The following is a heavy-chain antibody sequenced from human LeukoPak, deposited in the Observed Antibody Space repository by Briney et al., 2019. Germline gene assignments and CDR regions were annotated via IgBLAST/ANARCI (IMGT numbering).Heavy chain of an antibody. Sequence: PSQTLSLTCTVSGDSISSSSYYWSSIRQHPGKGLEWIGYIYYSGSTYYNPSLKSRVTVSVDTSKNQFSLKLSSVTAADTAVYYCARLEHRLNAFDIWGQGTMVTVSS. D-gene: IGHD3-3*01. CDR3: ARLEHRLNAFDI. V-gene: IGHV4-31*03. CDR2: IYYSGST. CDR1: GDSISSSSYY. J-gene: IGHJ3*02.